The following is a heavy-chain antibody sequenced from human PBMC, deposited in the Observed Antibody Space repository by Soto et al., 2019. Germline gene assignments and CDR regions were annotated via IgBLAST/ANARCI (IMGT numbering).Heavy chain of an antibody. J-gene: IGHJ3*02. CDR1: GFTFSNAW. Sequence: GGSLRLSCAASGFTFSNAWMSWVRQAPGKGLEWVGRIKSKTDGGTTDYAAPVKGRFTISRDDSKNTLYLQMNSLKTEDTAVYYCTTVWFLEWLLDAFDIWGQGTMVTVSS. V-gene: IGHV3-15*01. CDR2: IKSKTDGGTT. CDR3: TTVWFLEWLLDAFDI. D-gene: IGHD3-3*01.